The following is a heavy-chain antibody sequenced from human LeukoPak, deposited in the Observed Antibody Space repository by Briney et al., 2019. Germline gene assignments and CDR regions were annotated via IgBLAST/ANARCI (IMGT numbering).Heavy chain of an antibody. CDR3: ARDNTLGGSGSIRY. CDR2: IYYSGST. D-gene: IGHD3-10*01. Sequence: SETLSLTCTVSGGSISSGDYYWSWIRQPPGKGLEWIGYIYYSGSTYYNPSLKSRVTISVDTSKNQFSLKLSSVTAADTAVYYCARDNTLGGSGSIRYWGQGTLVTVSS. V-gene: IGHV4-30-4*01. CDR1: GGSISSGDYY. J-gene: IGHJ4*02.